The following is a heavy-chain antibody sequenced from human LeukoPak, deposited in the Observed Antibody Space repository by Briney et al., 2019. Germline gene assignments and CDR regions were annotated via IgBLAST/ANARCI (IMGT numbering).Heavy chain of an antibody. CDR3: ARGGGLDV. Sequence: GGSLRLSCAVSGFTFSNYMMTWVRQAPGEGLEWVANMRADGSVPSYVDSVKGRFIISRDNAKNSLYLQMSNLRAEDTAVYFCARGGGLDVWGQGATVTVSS. V-gene: IGHV3-7*03. CDR2: MRADGSVP. CDR1: GFTFSNYM. J-gene: IGHJ6*02. D-gene: IGHD3-16*01.